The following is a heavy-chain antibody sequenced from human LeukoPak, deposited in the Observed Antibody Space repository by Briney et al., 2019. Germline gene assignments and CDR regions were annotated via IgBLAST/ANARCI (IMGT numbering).Heavy chain of an antibody. Sequence: SETLSLTCTVSGYSISSDYYWGWIRQPPGKGLEWIANIYHTGPTYYNPSLKSRVTISLNTSKNQFSLKVTSVTAADTAVYYCVREGTHTVNWYHLFDPWGQGTLVTVSS. V-gene: IGHV4-38-2*02. CDR2: IYHTGPT. CDR3: VREGTHTVNWYHLFDP. CDR1: GYSISSDYY. D-gene: IGHD1-1*01. J-gene: IGHJ5*02.